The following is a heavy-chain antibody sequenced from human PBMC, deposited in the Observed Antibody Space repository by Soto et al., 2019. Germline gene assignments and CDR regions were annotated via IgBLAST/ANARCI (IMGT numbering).Heavy chain of an antibody. CDR1: GFTFESYA. D-gene: IGHD3-10*02. CDR3: AKLKGGLVRFYGLDS. Sequence: GRSLRLSCQASGFTFESYAMTWVRKCPGKGLQWVYLMTGGGTTDYADSAKGQFIRSRYNSKNTLSLQMHNLRADDTALYYCAKLKGGLVRFYGLDSWGQGTMVTVSS. J-gene: IGHJ6*02. V-gene: IGHV3-23*01. CDR2: MTGGGTT.